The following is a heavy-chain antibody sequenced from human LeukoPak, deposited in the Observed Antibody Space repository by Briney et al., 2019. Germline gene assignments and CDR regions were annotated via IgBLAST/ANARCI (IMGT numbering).Heavy chain of an antibody. CDR3: ARDRVYYYDSSGYYPDAFDI. V-gene: IGHV1-18*01. CDR1: GYTFTSYG. J-gene: IGHJ3*02. Sequence: ASVTVSCRASGYTFTSYGISWVRQAPGQGLEWMGWISAYNGNTNYAQKLQGRVTITADKSTSTAYMELSSLRSEDTAVYYCARDRVYYYDSSGYYPDAFDIWGQGTMVTVSS. CDR2: ISAYNGNT. D-gene: IGHD3-22*01.